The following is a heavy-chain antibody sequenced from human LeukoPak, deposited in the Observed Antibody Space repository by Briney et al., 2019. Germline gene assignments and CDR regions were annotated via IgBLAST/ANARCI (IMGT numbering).Heavy chain of an antibody. CDR2: ISSSSSTI. CDR1: GFTFSSYT. J-gene: IGHJ3*02. CDR3: ARVTYYDSSGYFDAFDI. V-gene: IGHV3-48*01. Sequence: PGGSLRLSCAASGFTFSSYTIHWVRQAPGKGLEWVSYISSSSSTIYNADSVKGRFTISRDNAKNSLYLQMNSLRAEDTAVYYCARVTYYDSSGYFDAFDIWGQGTMVTVSS. D-gene: IGHD3-22*01.